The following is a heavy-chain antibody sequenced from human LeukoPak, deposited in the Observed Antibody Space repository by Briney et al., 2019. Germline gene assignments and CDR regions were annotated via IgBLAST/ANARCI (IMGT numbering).Heavy chain of an antibody. J-gene: IGHJ3*02. CDR1: GFTFSSYG. Sequence: GGSLRLSCAASGFTFSSYGMHWVRQAPGKGLEWVAVIWYGGSNKYYADSVKGRFTISRDNSKNTLYLQMNSLRAEDTAVYYCAKELFPTTIVVVPAAIGVAFDIWGQGTMVTVSS. CDR2: IWYGGSNK. CDR3: AKELFPTTIVVVPAAIGVAFDI. D-gene: IGHD2-2*02. V-gene: IGHV3-30*02.